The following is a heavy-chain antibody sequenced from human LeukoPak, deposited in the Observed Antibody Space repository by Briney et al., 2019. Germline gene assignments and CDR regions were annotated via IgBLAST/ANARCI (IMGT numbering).Heavy chain of an antibody. CDR1: GFTFSSYW. J-gene: IGHJ5*02. D-gene: IGHD6-13*01. Sequence: GGSLRLSCAASGFTFSSYWMSWVRQAPGNGLEWVANIKQDGSEKYYVDSVKGRFTISRDNAKNSLYLQMNSLRAEDTAVYYCARVKISSSRTTRSYNWFDPWGQGTLVTVSS. CDR2: IKQDGSEK. V-gene: IGHV3-7*01. CDR3: ARVKISSSRTTRSYNWFDP.